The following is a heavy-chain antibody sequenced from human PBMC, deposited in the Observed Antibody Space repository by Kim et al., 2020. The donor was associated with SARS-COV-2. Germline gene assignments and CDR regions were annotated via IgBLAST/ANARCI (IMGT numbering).Heavy chain of an antibody. V-gene: IGHV3-30*04. CDR2: ISYDGSNK. CDR1: GFTFSSYA. CDR3: ARDGFNSNNPFTMIVVVIGEYFDY. Sequence: VGSLRLSCAASGFTFSSYAMHWVRQAPGKGLEWVAVISYDGSNKYYADSVKGRFTISRDNSKNTLYLQMNSLRAEDTAVYYCARDGFNSNNPFTMIVVVIGEYFDYWGQGTLVTVSS. J-gene: IGHJ4*02. D-gene: IGHD3-22*01.